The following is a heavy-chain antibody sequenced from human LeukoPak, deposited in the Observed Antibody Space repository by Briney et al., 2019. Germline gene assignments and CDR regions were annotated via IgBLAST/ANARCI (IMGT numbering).Heavy chain of an antibody. Sequence: PGGSLRLSCAASGFTFSDYYMSWIRHAPGKGLEWGSYISSSCSTIYYADSVKGRFTISRDNDKNSLYLHMNSRRAEDTAVYYCASHSSGWYSRRYFDYWGQGTLVTVSS. CDR2: ISSSCSTI. D-gene: IGHD6-19*01. CDR3: ASHSSGWYSRRYFDY. V-gene: IGHV3-11*01. J-gene: IGHJ4*02. CDR1: GFTFSDYY.